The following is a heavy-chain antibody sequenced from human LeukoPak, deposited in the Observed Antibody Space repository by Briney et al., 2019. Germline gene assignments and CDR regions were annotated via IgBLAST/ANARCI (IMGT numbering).Heavy chain of an antibody. CDR3: ARGPTTGDLLRRFDP. CDR1: GFTFSSYE. J-gene: IGHJ5*02. V-gene: IGHV4-4*07. D-gene: IGHD1-26*01. CDR2: IYSSGST. Sequence: GSLRLSCAASGFTFSSYEMNWVRQAPGKGLEWIGRIYSSGSTNYNPSLKSRVTMSVDTSKNQFSLKLSSVTATDTAVYYCARGPTTGDLLRRFDPWGQGTPVTVSS.